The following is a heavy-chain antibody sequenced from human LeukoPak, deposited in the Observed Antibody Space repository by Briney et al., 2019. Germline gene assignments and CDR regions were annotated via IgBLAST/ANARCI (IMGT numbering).Heavy chain of an antibody. D-gene: IGHD3-22*01. CDR3: ARDLYYYDSGGYSGGDF. J-gene: IGHJ4*02. CDR1: GYTFTDYY. CDR2: INPKSGGT. Sequence: ALVKVSCKASGYTFTDYYMHWVRQAPGQGLEWMGWINPKSGGTSYAHRFQGRVTMTRDTSINSAYMELSRLTSDDTAMYFCARDLYYYDSGGYSGGDFWGQGTLVTVSS. V-gene: IGHV1-2*02.